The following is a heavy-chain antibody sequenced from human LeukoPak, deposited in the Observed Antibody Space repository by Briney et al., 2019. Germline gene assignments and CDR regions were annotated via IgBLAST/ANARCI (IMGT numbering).Heavy chain of an antibody. CDR1: GFTFSSYA. CDR3: TRDTFGPNDY. D-gene: IGHD3-10*01. Sequence: GGSLRLSCADSGFTFSSYAMRWVRQAPGKGLEWVPPINPSGTATSYAASVKGRFTISRDNAENTLYLQMNSLRAEDTAVYYCTRDTFGPNDYWGQGTLVTVSS. V-gene: IGHV3-23*01. J-gene: IGHJ4*02. CDR2: INPSGTAT.